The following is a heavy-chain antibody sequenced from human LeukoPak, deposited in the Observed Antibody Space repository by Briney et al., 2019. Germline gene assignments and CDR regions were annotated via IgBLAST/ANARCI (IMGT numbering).Heavy chain of an antibody. D-gene: IGHD3-10*01. CDR3: ARERQDTIVHSGAFDI. CDR2: IASDGSHT. Sequence: GGSLRLSCAASGFTFSTYFMHWVRQAPGKGLEWVAVIASDGSHTFYVESVKGRFTISRDNSKNTLYLQMNSLRAEDTAVYFCARERQDTIVHSGAFDIWGQGAMVTVSS. J-gene: IGHJ3*02. V-gene: IGHV3-30-3*01. CDR1: GFTFSTYF.